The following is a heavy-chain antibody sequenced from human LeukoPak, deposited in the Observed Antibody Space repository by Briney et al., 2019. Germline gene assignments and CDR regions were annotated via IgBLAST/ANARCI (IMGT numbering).Heavy chain of an antibody. CDR3: ARSRSAAAAGDYGMDV. J-gene: IGHJ6*02. V-gene: IGHV3-7*02. Sequence: GGSLRLSCAASGFTFSYYWMTWVRQAPGKGLEWVANIKQDGSEKYYVDSVKGRFTISRDNAKNSLYLQVNSLRAEDTAVYYCARSRSAAAAGDYGMDVWGQGTTVTVSS. CDR2: IKQDGSEK. CDR1: GFTFSYYW. D-gene: IGHD6-13*01.